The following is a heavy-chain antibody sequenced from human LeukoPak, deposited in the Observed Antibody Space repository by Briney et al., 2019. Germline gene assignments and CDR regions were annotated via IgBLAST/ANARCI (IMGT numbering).Heavy chain of an antibody. Sequence: SETLSLTCAVYGGSFSGYYWSWIRQPPGKGLEWLGEIIHSGSPNYNPSLKSRVTISVDTSKNQFSLKLSSVTAADTAVYYCARAPGGTYYYGSGSYFPLWGQGTLVTVSS. CDR3: ARAPGGTYYYGSGSYFPL. CDR1: GGSFSGYY. CDR2: IIHSGSP. V-gene: IGHV4-34*12. D-gene: IGHD3-10*01. J-gene: IGHJ4*02.